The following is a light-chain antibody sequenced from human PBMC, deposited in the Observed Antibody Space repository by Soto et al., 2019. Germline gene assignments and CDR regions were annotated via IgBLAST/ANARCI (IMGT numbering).Light chain of an antibody. V-gene: IGKV3-20*01. Sequence: EIVLTQSPGTLSLSPGESATLSCRASQSVSSSYLAWYQQKPGQAPRLLIYGASSRATGIPDRFSGSGSGTDFTLTISRLEPEDFAVYFCQHYGNSPPFTFGQGTKVEIK. J-gene: IGKJ2*01. CDR1: QSVSSSY. CDR2: GAS. CDR3: QHYGNSPPFT.